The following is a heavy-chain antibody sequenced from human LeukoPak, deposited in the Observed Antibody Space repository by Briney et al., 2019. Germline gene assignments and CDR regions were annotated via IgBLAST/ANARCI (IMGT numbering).Heavy chain of an antibody. J-gene: IGHJ6*02. D-gene: IGHD1-7*01. CDR1: GFTVSSNY. CDR3: ARDKPGNYGYFYYAMDV. V-gene: IGHV3-66*01. Sequence: PGGSLRLSCAASGFTVSSNYMNCVRQAPGTGLEWVSVIYSGDSAYYADSVKGRFNNSRDSSKNTLYLQMNSLRAEDTAVYYCARDKPGNYGYFYYAMDVWGQGTTVTVSS. CDR2: IYSGDSA.